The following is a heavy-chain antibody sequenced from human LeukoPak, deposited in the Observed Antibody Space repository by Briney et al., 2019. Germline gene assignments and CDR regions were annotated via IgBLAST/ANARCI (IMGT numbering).Heavy chain of an antibody. CDR2: VIPIFGTA. CDR1: GGTFSSYA. Sequence: ASVKVSCKASGGTFSSYAISWVRQAPGQGLEWMGGVIPIFGTANYAQKFQGRVTITADKSTSTAYMELSSLRSEDTAVYYCARDNSVEDTAWWFDPWGQGTLVTVSS. V-gene: IGHV1-69*06. CDR3: ARDNSVEDTAWWFDP. D-gene: IGHD4-23*01. J-gene: IGHJ5*02.